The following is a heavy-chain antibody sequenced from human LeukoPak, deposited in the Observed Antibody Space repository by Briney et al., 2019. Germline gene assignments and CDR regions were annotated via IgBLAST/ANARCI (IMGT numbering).Heavy chain of an antibody. Sequence: GGSLRLSCAASGFTFSSYGMHWVRQAPGKGLEWVAVIWYDGSNKYYADSVKGRFTISRDNSKNTLYLQMNSLRAEDTAVYYCARDHYYGSSGYYPSDYWGQGTLVTVSS. J-gene: IGHJ4*02. V-gene: IGHV3-33*01. CDR1: GFTFSSYG. D-gene: IGHD3-22*01. CDR2: IWYDGSNK. CDR3: ARDHYYGSSGYYPSDY.